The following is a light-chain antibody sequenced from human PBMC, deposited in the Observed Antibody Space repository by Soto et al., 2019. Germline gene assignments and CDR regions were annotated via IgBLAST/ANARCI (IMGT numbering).Light chain of an antibody. J-gene: IGKJ1*01. V-gene: IGKV1-5*03. CDR2: KAS. CDR3: QQYNSYPRT. CDR1: QSISSW. Sequence: DIQMAQSPSTLSASVGDRVTITCRASQSISSWLAWYQQKPGKDPKLLIYKASTLQNRVPSRFSGSASGTEIPLTISSLQPNDFATYYCQQYNSYPRTFGHGTKVEIK.